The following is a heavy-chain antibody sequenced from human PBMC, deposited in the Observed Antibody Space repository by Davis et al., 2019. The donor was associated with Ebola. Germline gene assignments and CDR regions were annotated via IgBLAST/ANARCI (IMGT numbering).Heavy chain of an antibody. D-gene: IGHD2-2*01. CDR3: ARPGYCTSTSCSTYLDS. CDR1: GYNFNNYW. V-gene: IGHV5-10-1*01. Sequence: GESLKISCKGSGYNFNNYWISWVRQMPGEGLEWMGRIDPSNSYTNYSPSFRGHVTISADKSINTAYLQWDSLKASDTAIYFCARPGYCTSTSCSTYLDSWGQGTLVTVSS. J-gene: IGHJ4*02. CDR2: IDPSNSYT.